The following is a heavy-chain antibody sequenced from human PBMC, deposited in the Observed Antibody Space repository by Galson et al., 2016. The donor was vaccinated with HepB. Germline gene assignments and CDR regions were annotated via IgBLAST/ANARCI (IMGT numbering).Heavy chain of an antibody. J-gene: IGHJ4*02. D-gene: IGHD1-1*01. V-gene: IGHV4-39*01. Sequence: ETLSLTCTVSGDSISSTSYYWGWIRQPPGKGLAWIGSISYSGSTYYTPSLKSRVTISANTSKKQFSLKLSSVTAADTAVYYCARRYNWNDTLFDYWGQGTLVTVSS. CDR1: GDSISSTSYY. CDR2: ISYSGST. CDR3: ARRYNWNDTLFDY.